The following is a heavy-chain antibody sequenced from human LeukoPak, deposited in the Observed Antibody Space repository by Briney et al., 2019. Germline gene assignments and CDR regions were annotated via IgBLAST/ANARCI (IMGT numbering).Heavy chain of an antibody. D-gene: IGHD4-17*01. J-gene: IGHJ4*02. V-gene: IGHV5-51*01. CDR3: ARVVDHDYGDYYLDY. CDR2: IYPGDSDT. Sequence: GESLKISCKGSGYSFTNYWIGWVRQMPGKGLEWMGIIYPGDSDTRYSPSFQGQVTISVDKSISTAYLQWSSLKASDTAMYYCARVVDHDYGDYYLDYWGQGTLVTVSS. CDR1: GYSFTNYW.